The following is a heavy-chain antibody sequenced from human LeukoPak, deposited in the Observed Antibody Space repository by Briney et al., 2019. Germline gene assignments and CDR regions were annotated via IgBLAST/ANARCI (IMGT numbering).Heavy chain of an antibody. CDR2: ISWNSGSI. CDR1: GFTFDDYA. Sequence: QAGGSLRLSCAASGFTFDDYAMHWVRQAPGKGLEWVSGISWNSGSIGYADSVKGRFTISRDNAKNSLYLQMNSLRAEDTALYYCAREIYDSSGSDYWGQGTLVTVSS. V-gene: IGHV3-9*01. CDR3: AREIYDSSGSDY. J-gene: IGHJ4*02. D-gene: IGHD3-22*01.